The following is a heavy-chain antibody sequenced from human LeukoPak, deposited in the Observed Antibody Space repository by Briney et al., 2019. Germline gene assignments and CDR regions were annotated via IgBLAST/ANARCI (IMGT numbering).Heavy chain of an antibody. Sequence: GGSLRLSCSASGFTFSRYAMHWVRQAPGKGLEYVSAISSNGGSTYYADSVKGRFTISRDNSRNTLYLQMSSLRAEDTAVYYCVKGGYSSSWYGTLFNWFDPWGQGTLVTVSS. J-gene: IGHJ5*02. D-gene: IGHD6-13*01. V-gene: IGHV3-64D*06. CDR3: VKGGYSSSWYGTLFNWFDP. CDR2: ISSNGGST. CDR1: GFTFSRYA.